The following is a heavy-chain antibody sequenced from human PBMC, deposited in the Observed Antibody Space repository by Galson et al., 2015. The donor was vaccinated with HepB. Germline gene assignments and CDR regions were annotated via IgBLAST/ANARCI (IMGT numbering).Heavy chain of an antibody. CDR1: GFTFSSYG. CDR3: ANSRPYDSSGYSLTTWGDAFDI. CDR2: ISYDGSNK. Sequence: SLRLSCAASGFTFSSYGMHWVRQAPGKGLEWVAVISYDGSNKYYADPVKGRFTISRDNSKNTLYLQMNSLRAEDTAVYYCANSRPYDSSGYSLTTWGDAFDIWGQGTMVTVSS. V-gene: IGHV3-30*18. J-gene: IGHJ3*02. D-gene: IGHD3-22*01.